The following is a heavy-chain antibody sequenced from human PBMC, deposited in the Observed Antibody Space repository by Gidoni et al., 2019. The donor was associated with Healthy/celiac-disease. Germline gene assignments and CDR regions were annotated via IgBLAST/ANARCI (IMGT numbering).Heavy chain of an antibody. J-gene: IGHJ4*02. CDR3: ASLSGSYNPINY. D-gene: IGHD1-26*01. Sequence: EVQLVESGGGLIQPGGSLRLSCAASGFTVSSNYMSWVRQAPGKGPGWVSVIYSGGSTYYADSVKGRFTISRDNSKNTLYLQMNSLRAEDTAVYYCASLSGSYNPINYWGQGTLVTVSS. CDR2: IYSGGST. CDR1: GFTVSSNY. V-gene: IGHV3-53*01.